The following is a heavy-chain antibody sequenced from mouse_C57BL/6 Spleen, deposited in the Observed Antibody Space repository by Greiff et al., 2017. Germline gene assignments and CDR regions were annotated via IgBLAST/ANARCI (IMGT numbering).Heavy chain of an antibody. V-gene: IGHV1-64*01. CDR1: GYTFTSYW. J-gene: IGHJ4*01. D-gene: IGHD5-1*01. CDR2: IHPNSGST. Sequence: QVQLQQSGAELVKPGASVKLSCKASGYTFTSYWMHWVKQRPGQGLEWIGMIHPNSGSTNYNEKFKSKATLTVDKSSSTAYMQLSSLTSEDSAVYYCARGGGYLPAMDYWGQGTSVTVSS. CDR3: ARGGGYLPAMDY.